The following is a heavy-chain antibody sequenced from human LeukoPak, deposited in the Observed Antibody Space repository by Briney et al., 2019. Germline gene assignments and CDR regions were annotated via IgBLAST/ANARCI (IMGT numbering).Heavy chain of an antibody. Sequence: GGSLRLSCAASGFTFSDYYMSWIRQAPGKGLEWVSYISTTSSHTDYADSVRGRFTISRDNANNLLYLQMNSLRPEDTAVYYCSRDWYCSSSICYTDRNWFDPWGQGTLVTVFS. CDR2: ISTTSSHT. CDR1: GFTFSDYY. D-gene: IGHD2-2*02. CDR3: SRDWYCSSSICYTDRNWFDP. J-gene: IGHJ5*02. V-gene: IGHV3-11*05.